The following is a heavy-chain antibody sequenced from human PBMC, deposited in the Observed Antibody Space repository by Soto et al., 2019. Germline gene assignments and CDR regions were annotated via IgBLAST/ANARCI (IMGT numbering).Heavy chain of an antibody. Sequence: PSETLSLTCTVSGGSITSDYWNWIRQPPGKRLEWIAYVSHSGITNYNPSLQSRVTISIDTSKNEFSLRLNSVTAADTAVYYCASGFYDSSGYSEAFDIWGRGTLVTVSS. D-gene: IGHD3-22*01. V-gene: IGHV4-59*01. CDR1: GGSITSDY. J-gene: IGHJ3*02. CDR2: VSHSGIT. CDR3: ASGFYDSSGYSEAFDI.